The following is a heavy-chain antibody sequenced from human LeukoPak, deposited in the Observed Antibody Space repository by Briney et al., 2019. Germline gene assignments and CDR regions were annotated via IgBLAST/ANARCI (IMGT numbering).Heavy chain of an antibody. J-gene: IGHJ4*02. D-gene: IGHD6-19*01. CDR3: ARDRPNSSGWTPLDY. V-gene: IGHV6-1*01. Sequence: ASQTLSLTCAISGDSVSSNSVSWNWIRQSPSRGLEWLGRTYYRSKWYYDYALSVKSRITVNPDTSKNQFSLQLNSVTPEDTAVYYCARDRPNSSGWTPLDYWGRGTLVTVSS. CDR2: TYYRSKWYY. CDR1: GDSVSSNSVS.